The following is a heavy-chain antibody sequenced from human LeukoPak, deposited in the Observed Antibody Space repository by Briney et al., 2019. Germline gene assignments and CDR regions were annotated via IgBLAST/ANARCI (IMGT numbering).Heavy chain of an antibody. D-gene: IGHD5-12*01. V-gene: IGHV5-51*01. CDR1: GYSFTSYW. CDR3: ARHGGYSGYDHFDY. J-gene: IGHJ4*02. CDR2: IYPGDSDT. Sequence: GEALKISFKGSGYSFTSYWIGWVRRMPGKGRAWMGIIYPGDSDTRYSPSFQGQVTISADKSISTAYLQWSSLKASDTAMYYCARHGGYSGYDHFDYWGQGTLVTVSS.